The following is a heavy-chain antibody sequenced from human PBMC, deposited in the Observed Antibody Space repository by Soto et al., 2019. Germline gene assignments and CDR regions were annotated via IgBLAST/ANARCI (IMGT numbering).Heavy chain of an antibody. CDR2: ISAYNGNT. Sequence: GASVKVSCKASGYTFTSYGISWVRQAPGQGLEWMGWISAYNGNTNYAQKLQGRVTMTTDTSTSTAYMELRSLRSDDTAVYYCARDQGQWLRFVWFDPWGQGTLVTVSS. D-gene: IGHD5-12*01. J-gene: IGHJ5*02. CDR1: GYTFTSYG. V-gene: IGHV1-18*01. CDR3: ARDQGQWLRFVWFDP.